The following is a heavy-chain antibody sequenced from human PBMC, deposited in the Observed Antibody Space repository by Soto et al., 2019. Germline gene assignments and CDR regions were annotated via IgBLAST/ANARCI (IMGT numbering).Heavy chain of an antibody. J-gene: IGHJ6*02. Sequence: SQTLSLPCAISGDSDSSNSAGWNWIRQSPSRGLEWMGRTYYKSKWNNDYALSVKSRITINPDTSKTQFSLHLYSVTPEDTAVYYCTGITWFRGMDVWGQGTPVTVSS. D-gene: IGHD3-10*01. CDR2: TYYKSKWNN. CDR3: TGITWFRGMDV. CDR1: GDSDSSNSAG. V-gene: IGHV6-1*01.